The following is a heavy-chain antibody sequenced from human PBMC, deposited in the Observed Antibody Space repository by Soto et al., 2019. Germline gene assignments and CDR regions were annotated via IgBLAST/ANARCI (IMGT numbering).Heavy chain of an antibody. J-gene: IGHJ4*02. V-gene: IGHV3-33*06. CDR1: GFTFSSYG. CDR3: AKQESDYDSSGYGGEGY. CDR2: IWYDGSNK. D-gene: IGHD3-22*01. Sequence: QVQLVESGGGVVQPGRSLRLSCAASGFTFSSYGMHWVRQAPGKGLEWVAVIWYDGSNKYYADSVKGRFTISRDNSKNTLYLQMNSLRAEDTAVYYCAKQESDYDSSGYGGEGYWGQGTLVTVSS.